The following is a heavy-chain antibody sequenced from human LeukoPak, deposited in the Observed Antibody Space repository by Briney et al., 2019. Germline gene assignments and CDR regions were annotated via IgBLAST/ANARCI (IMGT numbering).Heavy chain of an antibody. V-gene: IGHV3-30-3*01. Sequence: SGRSLRLSCAASGFTFSSYAMHWVRQAPGKGLEWVAVISYDGSNKYYADSVKGRFTISRDNSKNTLYLQMNSLRAEDTAVYYCARDEDRHGDAFDIWGQGTMVTVSS. CDR1: GFTFSSYA. J-gene: IGHJ3*02. CDR2: ISYDGSNK. CDR3: ARDEDRHGDAFDI.